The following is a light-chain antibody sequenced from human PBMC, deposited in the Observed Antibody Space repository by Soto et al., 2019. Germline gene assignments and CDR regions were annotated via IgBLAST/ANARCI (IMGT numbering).Light chain of an antibody. V-gene: IGKV1-5*03. CDR1: QNIDAW. Sequence: IQMTQSPSSLSASVGGRVTVSCRASQNIDAWLAWYQQKPGKAPKVLIYKASSLESGVPSRFSGSGSGTEFTLTISSLQPDDSATYYCQRYNTYPLTFGGGTKVDIK. CDR3: QRYNTYPLT. CDR2: KAS. J-gene: IGKJ4*01.